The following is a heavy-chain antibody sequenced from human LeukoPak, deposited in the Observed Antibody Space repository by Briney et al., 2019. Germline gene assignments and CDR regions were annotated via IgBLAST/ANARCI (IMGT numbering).Heavy chain of an antibody. CDR3: ARGQSQNYYDSSGYPDY. J-gene: IGHJ4*02. V-gene: IGHV4-34*01. CDR2: NNHSGST. Sequence: SETLSLTCAVHGGSFSGYYWSWIRQPPGEGLEWIGENNHSGSTNYNPSLKSRVTISVDTSKNQFSLKLSSVTAADTAVYYCARGQSQNYYDSSGYPDYWGQGTLVTVSS. D-gene: IGHD3-22*01. CDR1: GGSFSGYY.